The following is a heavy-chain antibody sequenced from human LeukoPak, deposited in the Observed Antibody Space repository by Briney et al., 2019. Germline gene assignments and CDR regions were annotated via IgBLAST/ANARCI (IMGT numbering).Heavy chain of an antibody. CDR2: IYYSGST. J-gene: IGHJ4*02. CDR3: ARTSSGYYPFDY. Sequence: SETLSLTCTVSGGSISSYYWSWIRQPPGKGLEWIGYIYYSGSTNYNPSLKSRVTISVDTSKNQFSLKLSSVTAADTAVYYCARTSSGYYPFDYWGQGTLVTVSS. V-gene: IGHV4-59*01. D-gene: IGHD3-22*01. CDR1: GGSISSYY.